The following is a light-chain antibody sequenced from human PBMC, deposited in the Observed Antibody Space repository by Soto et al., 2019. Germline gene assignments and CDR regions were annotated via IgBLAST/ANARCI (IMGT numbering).Light chain of an antibody. CDR3: KQRRNWPPVT. CDR1: QSVGSY. Sequence: EIVLTQSPATLSLSPGERATLSCRASQSVGSYLAWYQQKPGQAPRLLIYNASNRATGIPARFSGSGSGTDFILTISSLEPEDSAVYYCKQRRNWPPVTFGQGTRLEIK. J-gene: IGKJ5*01. V-gene: IGKV3-11*01. CDR2: NAS.